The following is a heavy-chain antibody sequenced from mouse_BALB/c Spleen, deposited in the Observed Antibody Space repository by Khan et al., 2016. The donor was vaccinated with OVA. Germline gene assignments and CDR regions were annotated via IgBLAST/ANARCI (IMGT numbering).Heavy chain of an antibody. CDR2: INPRSGYT. J-gene: IGHJ2*01. V-gene: IGHV1-4*02. Sequence: QIQLVQSAAELARPGASVKMSCKASGYTFISYTMHWVKQRPGQGLEWIGYINPRSGYTDYNQKFKDKTTLSADKSSSTAYIQLSSLTSEDSAVYYCARRRGGYYFAYWGQGTTLTVSS. CDR1: GYTFISYT. CDR3: ARRRGGYYFAY.